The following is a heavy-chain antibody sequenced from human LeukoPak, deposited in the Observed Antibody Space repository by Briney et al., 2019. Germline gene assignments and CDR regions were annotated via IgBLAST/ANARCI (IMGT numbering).Heavy chain of an antibody. CDR3: ARTWEGPLALRYFDY. J-gene: IGHJ4*02. CDR2: INPNSGGT. Sequence: GASVKVSCKASGYTFTGYYMHWVRQAPGQGLEWMGWINPNSGGTNYAQKFQGRVTMTRDTSISTAYMELSRLRSDDTAVYYCARTWEGPLALRYFDYWGQGTLVTVSS. V-gene: IGHV1-2*02. CDR1: GYTFTGYY. D-gene: IGHD1-26*01.